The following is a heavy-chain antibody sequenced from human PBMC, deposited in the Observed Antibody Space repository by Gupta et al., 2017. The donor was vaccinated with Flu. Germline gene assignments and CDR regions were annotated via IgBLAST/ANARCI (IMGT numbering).Heavy chain of an antibody. CDR2: IYYSGST. CDR3: ARQLSKPTEQQLAIQGPGAYYYYGMDV. V-gene: IGHV4-39*01. D-gene: IGHD6-13*01. CDR1: GGSISSSSYY. Sequence: QLQLQESGPGLVKPSETLSLTCTVSGGSISSSSYYWGWIRQPPGKGLEWIGSIYYSGSTDYNPSLKSRVTISVDTSKNQFSLKLSSVTAADTAVYYCARQLSKPTEQQLAIQGPGAYYYYGMDVWGQGTTVTVSS. J-gene: IGHJ6*02.